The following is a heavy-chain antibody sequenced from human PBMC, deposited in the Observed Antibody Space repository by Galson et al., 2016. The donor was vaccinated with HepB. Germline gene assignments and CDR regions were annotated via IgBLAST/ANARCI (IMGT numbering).Heavy chain of an antibody. J-gene: IGHJ6*02. CDR2: IAFAVGKT. V-gene: IGHV1-58*01. Sequence: SVKVSCKASGFSFTTSSVQWLRQARGQRLEWKGWIAFAVGKTTNAQKLQERVTITRDMSTSTAYMELSSLRSEDTAVYYCAASYSSDYYYGMDVWGQGTTVTVSS. CDR3: AASYSSDYYYGMDV. CDR1: GFSFTTSS. D-gene: IGHD6-25*01.